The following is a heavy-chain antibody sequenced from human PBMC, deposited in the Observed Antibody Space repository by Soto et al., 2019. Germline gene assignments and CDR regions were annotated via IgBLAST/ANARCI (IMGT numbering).Heavy chain of an antibody. V-gene: IGHV1-46*01. D-gene: IGHD3-22*01. CDR1: GYTFTSYY. Sequence: GASVKVSCKASGYTFTSYYMHWVRQAPGQGLEWMGIINPSGGSTSYAQKFQGRVTMTRDTSTSTVYMELSSLRSEDTAVYYCAREENYYESSGYAGRYFDYWGQGALVTVSS. CDR2: INPSGGST. J-gene: IGHJ4*02. CDR3: AREENYYESSGYAGRYFDY.